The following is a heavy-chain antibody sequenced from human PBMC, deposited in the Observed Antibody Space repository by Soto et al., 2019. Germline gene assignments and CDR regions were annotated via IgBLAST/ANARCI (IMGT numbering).Heavy chain of an antibody. CDR3: AKKVTIYAVDPADY. CDR1: GFNFYTHL. V-gene: IGHV3-7*03. CDR2: IDTDGSRK. J-gene: IGHJ4*02. Sequence: GGAPGISCGAPGFNFYTHLVFLGRQAPGKGLEWVANIDTDGSRKNYVDYVKGRFIIYRDNAKNSLFLQMNSMRAEDTAVYFCAKKVTIYAVDPADYWGQGTQVTVSS. D-gene: IGHD3-3*01.